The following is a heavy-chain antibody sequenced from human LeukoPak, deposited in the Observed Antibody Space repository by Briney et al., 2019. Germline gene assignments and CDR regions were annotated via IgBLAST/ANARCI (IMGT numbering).Heavy chain of an antibody. CDR3: AKVRQFTAATGTGLDQ. D-gene: IGHD6-13*01. CDR2: IWNDGSYK. CDR1: GFTFRNYG. V-gene: IGHV3-33*06. Sequence: GGTLRLSCAASGFTFRNYGMHWVRQPPAKGLDWVAVIWNDGSYKYYADSVRGRFTISRDNCMNTVYLLMNGLRGEDTEVYYCAKVRQFTAATGTGLDQWGQGTLVTVSS. J-gene: IGHJ4*02.